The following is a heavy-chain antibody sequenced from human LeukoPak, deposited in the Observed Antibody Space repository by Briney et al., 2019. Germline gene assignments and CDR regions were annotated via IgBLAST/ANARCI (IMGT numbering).Heavy chain of an antibody. CDR1: GGTFSSYA. Sequence: GASVKVSCKASGGTFSSYAISWVRQAPGQGLEWMGRIIPILGIANYAQKFQGRVTITADKSTSTAYMELSSLRSEDTAVYYCARGDYYGSGSYLHDSFSASDPWGQGTLVTVSS. J-gene: IGHJ5*02. CDR3: ARGDYYGSGSYLHDSFSASDP. V-gene: IGHV1-69*04. CDR2: IIPILGIA. D-gene: IGHD3-10*01.